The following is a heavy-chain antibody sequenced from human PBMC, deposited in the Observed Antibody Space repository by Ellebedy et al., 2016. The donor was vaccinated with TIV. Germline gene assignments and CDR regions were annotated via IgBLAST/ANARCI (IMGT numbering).Heavy chain of an antibody. J-gene: IGHJ6*02. D-gene: IGHD3-10*02. CDR3: ARHVLYAVGGLDV. CDR2: IISDGSTR. Sequence: GESLKISXAASGFTFSSYDLHWVRQAPGKGLVWVSQIISDGSTRYYADSVKGRFTISRDNAKNTLYLQMNSLTAEDTGVYYCARHVLYAVGGLDVWGQGTTVTVSS. V-gene: IGHV3-74*01. CDR1: GFTFSSYD.